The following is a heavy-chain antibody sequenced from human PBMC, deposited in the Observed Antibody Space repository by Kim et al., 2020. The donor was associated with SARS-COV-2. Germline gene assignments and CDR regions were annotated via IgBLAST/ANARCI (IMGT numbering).Heavy chain of an antibody. CDR1: GFTFDDYT. D-gene: IGHD6-19*01. J-gene: IGHJ3*02. CDR3: AKDIGDSSGRTLYAFDI. Sequence: GGSLRLSCAASGFTFDDYTMHWVRQAPGKGLEWVSLISWDGGSTYYADSVKGRFTISRDNSKNSLYLQMNSLRTEDTALYYCAKDIGDSSGRTLYAFDIWGQGTMVTVSS. V-gene: IGHV3-43*01. CDR2: ISWDGGST.